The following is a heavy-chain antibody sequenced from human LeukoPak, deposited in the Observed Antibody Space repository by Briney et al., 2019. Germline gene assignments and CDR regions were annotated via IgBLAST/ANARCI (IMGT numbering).Heavy chain of an antibody. Sequence: PGGSLRLSCAASGFTFSSYWMSWVRQAPGKGLEWVSVIYSGGSTYYADSVKGRFTISRDNSKNTLYLQMNSLRAEDTAVYYCARVKKQQYYANGDNWFDPWGQGTLVTVSS. J-gene: IGHJ5*02. D-gene: IGHD3-10*01. CDR3: ARVKKQQYYANGDNWFDP. V-gene: IGHV3-66*02. CDR2: IYSGGST. CDR1: GFTFSSYW.